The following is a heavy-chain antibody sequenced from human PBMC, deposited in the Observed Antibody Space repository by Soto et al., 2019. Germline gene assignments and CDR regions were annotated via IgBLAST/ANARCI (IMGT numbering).Heavy chain of an antibody. CDR2: INPSSSHI. CDR3: ARVYCGGGGCYLRRDAIDV. Sequence: EVQLVESGGGLVMPGGSLRLSCAASGFTFSTYHMNWVRQAPGKGLEWVSSINPSSSHIYYADSVRGRFTISRDNSKNLMDLQMNSLRTEDAAVYYCARVYCGGGGCYLRRDAIDVWGQGTMVTVSS. J-gene: IGHJ3*01. D-gene: IGHD2-15*01. V-gene: IGHV3-21*01. CDR1: GFTFSTYH.